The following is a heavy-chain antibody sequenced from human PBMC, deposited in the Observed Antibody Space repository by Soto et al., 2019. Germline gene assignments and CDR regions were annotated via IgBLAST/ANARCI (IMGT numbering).Heavy chain of an antibody. CDR2: IIPILTTP. Sequence: QVQLVQSGAEVKKTGSWVKVSWKASGGTFRIYGFSWVRQAPGQGPEWIGGIIPILTTPNYAQKFHGRVTIVADESTTTVYMELSSLKSEDTVVYYCATSVGIAPTCEDGLDVWGQGTSVTIYS. V-gene: IGHV1-69*01. J-gene: IGHJ6*02. CDR3: ATSVGIAPTCEDGLDV. D-gene: IGHD2-21*01. CDR1: GGTFRIYG.